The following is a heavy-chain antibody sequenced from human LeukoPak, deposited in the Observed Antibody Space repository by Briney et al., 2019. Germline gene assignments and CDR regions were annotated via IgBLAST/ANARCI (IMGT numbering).Heavy chain of an antibody. V-gene: IGHV4-34*01. D-gene: IGHD6-19*01. CDR2: INHSGST. CDR1: GGSFTGYY. Sequence: SETLSLTCALYGGSFTGYYWRWIRQPPGKGLEWIGEINHSGSTKYNPSLKSRVTISVDTSTKQFFLRLTSVTAADTAVYYCARWLGHYATFDYWGQGTLVTVSS. CDR3: ARWLGHYATFDY. J-gene: IGHJ4*02.